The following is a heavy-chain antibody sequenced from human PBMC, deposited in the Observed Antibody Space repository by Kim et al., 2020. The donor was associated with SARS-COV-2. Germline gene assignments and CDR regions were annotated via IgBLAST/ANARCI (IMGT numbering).Heavy chain of an antibody. Sequence: GGSLRLSCAASGFTFSSYAMHWVRQAPGKGLEWVAVISSDGKNNYYADPVKGRFTISRDNSKKTLYLEMNNLRPEDTAVYYCAKDRSGWGDYYFYGLDVWRQGTAVTVSS. V-gene: IGHV3-30*18. CDR2: ISSDGKNN. CDR1: GFTFSSYA. J-gene: IGHJ6*02. D-gene: IGHD6-19*01. CDR3: AKDRSGWGDYYFYGLDV.